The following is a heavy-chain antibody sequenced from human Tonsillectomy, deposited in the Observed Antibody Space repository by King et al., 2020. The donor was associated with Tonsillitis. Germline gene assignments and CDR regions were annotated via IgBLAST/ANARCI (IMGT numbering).Heavy chain of an antibody. Sequence: QLVQSGGGLVQPVGSLRLSCAASGFTFSSYAMSWVRQAPGKGLEWVSAISASGGSTYYADSVKGRFTISRDNSNKMMSLQMNSLSAEDTAVYYCALWSTLVVADYWGQGTLVTVSS. CDR3: ALWSTLVVADY. V-gene: IGHV3-23*04. CDR2: ISASGGST. D-gene: IGHD2-21*01. CDR1: GFTFSSYA. J-gene: IGHJ4*02.